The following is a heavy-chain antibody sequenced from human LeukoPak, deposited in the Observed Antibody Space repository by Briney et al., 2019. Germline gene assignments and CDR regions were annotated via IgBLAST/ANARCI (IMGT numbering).Heavy chain of an antibody. CDR2: IYYSGST. D-gene: IGHD3-10*01. Sequence: SETLSLTCTVSGGSISSSSYYWGWIRQPPGKGLEGSGSIYYSGSTYYNPSLKSRVTISVGTSKNQFSLTLSSVTAADTAVYYCARQGNIVLWFGELGNYFDYWGQGTLVTVSS. CDR3: ARQGNIVLWFGELGNYFDY. V-gene: IGHV4-39*01. J-gene: IGHJ4*02. CDR1: GGSISSSSYY.